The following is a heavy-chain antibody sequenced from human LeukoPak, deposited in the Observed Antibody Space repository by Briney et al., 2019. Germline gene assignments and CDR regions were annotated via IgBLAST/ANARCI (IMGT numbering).Heavy chain of an antibody. V-gene: IGHV5-51*01. J-gene: IGHJ6*02. D-gene: IGHD2-2*01. CDR3: ARQGATSYFLSPGYNSYGMDV. CDR2: IYPDDSDT. Sequence: GESLKISCKGSGYSFTTYWIGWVRQMPGEGLEWMGIIYPDDSDTRYSPPFQGQVTISVDKSISTAYLQWRSLKASGTAMYYCARQGATSYFLSPGYNSYGMDVWGQGTTVIVSS. CDR1: GYSFTTYW.